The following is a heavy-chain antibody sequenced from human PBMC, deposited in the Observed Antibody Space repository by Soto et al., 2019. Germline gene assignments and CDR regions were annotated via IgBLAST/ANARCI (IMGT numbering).Heavy chain of an antibody. CDR3: VRDGTKTLRDWFDP. V-gene: IGHV4-4*07. J-gene: IGHJ5*02. CDR2: IYATGTT. CDR1: GASISGFY. Sequence: SETLSLTCTVSGASISGFYWSWIRKSAGKGLEWIGRIYATGTTDYNPSLKSRVMMSVDTSKKQFSLKLRSVTAADTAVHYCVRDGTKTLRDWFDPWGQGISVTVSS. D-gene: IGHD1-1*01.